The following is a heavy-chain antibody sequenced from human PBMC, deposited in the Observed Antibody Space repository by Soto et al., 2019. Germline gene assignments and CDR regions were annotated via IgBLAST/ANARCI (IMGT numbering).Heavy chain of an antibody. J-gene: IGHJ4*02. V-gene: IGHV3-23*01. Sequence: EVQLLESGGGLVQPGGSLRLSCAASGITISNYPMSWVRQAPGKGLDWVSGISGSGDRTYYADSAKGRFTISKDISNNSLSLQLDSLGVEDTAVYFCVKDDGGYPSTAPLWGQGTLVTVSS. D-gene: IGHD3-22*01. CDR1: GITISNYP. CDR2: ISGSGDRT. CDR3: VKDDGGYPSTAPL.